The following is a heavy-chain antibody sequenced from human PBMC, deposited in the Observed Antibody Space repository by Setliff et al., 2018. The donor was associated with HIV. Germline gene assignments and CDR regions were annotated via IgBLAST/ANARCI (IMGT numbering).Heavy chain of an antibody. CDR3: ARMGAKHAFDI. V-gene: IGHV3-66*01. J-gene: IGHJ3*02. CDR2: IYPGGAS. Sequence: PGGSLRLSCVASGLSVGDNYVAWVRLAPGRGLEWVSVIYPGGASFYSDSVKGRFTISRDNAKNSLYLQMNSLRAEDTAVYYCARMGAKHAFDIWGQGTMVTVSS. CDR1: GLSVGDNY. D-gene: IGHD1-26*01.